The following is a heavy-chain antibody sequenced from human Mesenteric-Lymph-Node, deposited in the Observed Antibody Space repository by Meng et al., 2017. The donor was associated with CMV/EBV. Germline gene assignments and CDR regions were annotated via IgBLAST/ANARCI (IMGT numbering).Heavy chain of an antibody. V-gene: IGHV3-21*01. CDR3: ASAGYYYDSSGYAYY. J-gene: IGHJ4*02. CDR1: GFTFSNYS. CDR2: ISSSSSYI. D-gene: IGHD3-22*01. Sequence: SGFTFSNYSMNWVRQAPGKGLEWVSSISSSSSYIYYADSVKGRFTISRDNAKNSLYLQMNSLRAEDTAVYYCASAGYYYDSSGYAYYWGQGTLVTVSS.